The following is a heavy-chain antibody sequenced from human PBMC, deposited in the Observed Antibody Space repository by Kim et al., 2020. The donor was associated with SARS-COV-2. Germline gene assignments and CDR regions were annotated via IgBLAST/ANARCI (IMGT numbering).Heavy chain of an antibody. Sequence: GGSLRLSCAASGFTFSSYAMSWVRQAPGKGLEWVSAISGSGGSTYYADSVKGRFTISRDNSKNTLYLQMNSLRAEDTAVYYCAKDRGTHFYCSSTSCYPFQHWGQGTLVTVSS. D-gene: IGHD2-2*01. V-gene: IGHV3-23*01. CDR2: ISGSGGST. CDR1: GFTFSSYA. J-gene: IGHJ1*01. CDR3: AKDRGTHFYCSSTSCYPFQH.